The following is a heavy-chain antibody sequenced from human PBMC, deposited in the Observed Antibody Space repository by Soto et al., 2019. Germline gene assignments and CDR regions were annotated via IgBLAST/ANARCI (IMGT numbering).Heavy chain of an antibody. CDR3: AKGYEVSPPVASGWYSNYFYGVDV. Sequence: QVLLVESGGGVVRPGRSLRLSCGASGFSFSKYGMYWVRQAPGEGLEWLSLISHDGSEKRYGESVKGRFTISRANSKNTLYLQMISLRGDDTAVYYCAKGYEVSPPVASGWYSNYFYGVDVWGRGTTVTVSS. D-gene: IGHD6-19*01. J-gene: IGHJ6*02. V-gene: IGHV3-30*18. CDR2: ISHDGSEK. CDR1: GFSFSKYG.